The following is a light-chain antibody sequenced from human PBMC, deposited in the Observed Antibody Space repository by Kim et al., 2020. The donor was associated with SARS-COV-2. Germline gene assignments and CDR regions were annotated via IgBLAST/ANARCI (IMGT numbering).Light chain of an antibody. J-gene: IGKJ2*03. CDR1: QTVLYNSNNKNY. CDR3: QQYYSTPPS. V-gene: IGKV4-1*01. CDR2: GAS. Sequence: RATLNCKSSQTVLYNSNNKNYLAWYQQKPGQAPKLLIYGASIRESGVSDRFSGSGSETDFTLTISSLQAEDVAVYYCQQYYSTPPSVGQGTKLEI.